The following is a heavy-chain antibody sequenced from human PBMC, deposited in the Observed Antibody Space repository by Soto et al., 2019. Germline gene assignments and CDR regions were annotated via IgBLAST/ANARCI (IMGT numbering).Heavy chain of an antibody. D-gene: IGHD3-3*01. CDR1: GGTFSSYA. Sequence: QVQLVQSGAEVKKPGSSVKVSCKASGGTFSSYAISWVRQAPGQGLEWMGGIIPIFGTANYAQKVQGRVTITADYSTSTAYMELSSLSSEDTAVYYCARGGLRFLEWFHSPGWFDPWGQRTLVAFSS. CDR2: IIPIFGTA. CDR3: ARGGLRFLEWFHSPGWFDP. J-gene: IGHJ5*02. V-gene: IGHV1-69*01.